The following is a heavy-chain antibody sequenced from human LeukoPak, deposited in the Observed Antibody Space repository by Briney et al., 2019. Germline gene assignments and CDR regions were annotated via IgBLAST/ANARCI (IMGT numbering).Heavy chain of an antibody. Sequence: SETLSLTCTVSGGSISSGSYYWSWIRQPAGKGLEWIGRIYTSGSTNYNPSLKSRVTISVDTSKNQFSLKLSSVTAADTAVYYCARGWDTAMVRPFYYWGQGTLVTVSS. D-gene: IGHD5-18*01. V-gene: IGHV4-61*02. J-gene: IGHJ4*02. CDR2: IYTSGST. CDR1: GGSISSGSYY. CDR3: ARGWDTAMVRPFYY.